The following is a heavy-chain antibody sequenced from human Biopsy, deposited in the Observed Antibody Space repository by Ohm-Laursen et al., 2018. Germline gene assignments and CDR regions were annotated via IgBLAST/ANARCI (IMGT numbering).Heavy chain of an antibody. V-gene: IGHV3-33*06. J-gene: IGHJ6*02. CDR3: AKVHDSGYYYYSMDV. D-gene: IGHD3-16*01. CDR2: IWYDGTNK. CDR1: GFSFSDYG. Sequence: SLRLSCSASGFSFSDYGMHWVRQAPGRGLEWVAVIWYDGTNKYYAESAEGRFTISRDNSKNMVYLQMGSLTVEDTAVYYCAKVHDSGYYYYSMDVWGQGTTVTVS.